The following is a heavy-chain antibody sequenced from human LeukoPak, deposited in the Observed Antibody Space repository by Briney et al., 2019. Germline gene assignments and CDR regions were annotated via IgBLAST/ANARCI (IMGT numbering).Heavy chain of an antibody. D-gene: IGHD1-14*01. CDR1: GGSISSGDYY. CDR2: IYYSGST. J-gene: IGHJ3*02. V-gene: IGHV4-30-4*01. CDR3: ARVPPGNDAFDI. Sequence: SETLSLTCTVSGGSISSGDYYWSWIRQPPGKGLEWIGYIYYSGSTYYNPSLKSRVTISVDTSKNQFSLRLSSVTAADTAVYYCARVPPGNDAFDIWGQGTMVTISS.